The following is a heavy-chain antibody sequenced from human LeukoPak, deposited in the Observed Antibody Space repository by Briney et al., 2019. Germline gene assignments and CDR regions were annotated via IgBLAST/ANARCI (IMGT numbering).Heavy chain of an antibody. CDR3: ARGEWFGEFQFDS. Sequence: SQTLSLTCTVSGGSISSGGYYWSWIRQHPGKGLEWIGYIYYSGSTYYNPSLKSRVTISVDTSKNQFSLKLSSVTAADTAVYYCARGEWFGEFQFDSWGPGTLVTVSS. D-gene: IGHD3-10*01. CDR1: GGSISSGGYY. V-gene: IGHV4-31*03. CDR2: IYYSGST. J-gene: IGHJ4*02.